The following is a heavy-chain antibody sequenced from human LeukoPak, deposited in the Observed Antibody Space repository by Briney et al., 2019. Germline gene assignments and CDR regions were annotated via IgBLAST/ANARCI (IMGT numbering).Heavy chain of an antibody. CDR2: ISYDGSNK. CDR1: GFTFSSYA. V-gene: IGHV3-30-3*01. Sequence: PGGSLRLSCAASGFTFSSYAMHWVRQAPGKGLEWVAVISYDGSNKYYADSVKGRFTISRDNSKNTLYLQMNSLRAEDTAVYYCAREGGSYYSAFDYWGQGTPVTVSS. J-gene: IGHJ4*02. D-gene: IGHD3-10*01. CDR3: AREGGSYYSAFDY.